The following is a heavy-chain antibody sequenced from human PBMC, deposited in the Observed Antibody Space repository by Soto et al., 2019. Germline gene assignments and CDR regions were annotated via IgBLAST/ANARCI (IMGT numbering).Heavy chain of an antibody. V-gene: IGHV4-34*01. J-gene: IGHJ4*02. Sequence: PSETLSLTCAVYGGSFSGYYWSRIRQPPGKGLEWIGEINRSGSTNYNPSLKSRVTISVDTSKNQFSLKLSSVTAADTAVYYCARGLKQQPYHYYFDYWGQGTLVTVSS. CDR3: ARGLKQQPYHYYFDY. CDR1: GGSFSGYY. D-gene: IGHD6-13*01. CDR2: INRSGST.